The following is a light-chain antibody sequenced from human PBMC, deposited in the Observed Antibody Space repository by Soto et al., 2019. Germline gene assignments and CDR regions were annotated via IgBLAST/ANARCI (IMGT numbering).Light chain of an antibody. V-gene: IGKV3-11*01. CDR2: DAS. J-gene: IGKJ5*01. CDR1: QTVSTY. Sequence: EIALTQTPATLSLSPGEGATPSCRASQTVSTYLAWYQQRPGQAPRLLIYDASNRATGIPARFSGSGSGTDFILTISSLEPEDFAVYYCQQRSNWPPTFDQGTRLEIK. CDR3: QQRSNWPPT.